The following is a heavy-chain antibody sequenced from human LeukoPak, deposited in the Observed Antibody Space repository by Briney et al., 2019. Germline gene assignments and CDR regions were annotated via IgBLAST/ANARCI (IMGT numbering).Heavy chain of an antibody. CDR2: ISYDGSNK. CDR3: ARGTYSHIVAPIDY. Sequence: GRSLRLSCAASGFTFSSYAMHWVRQAPGKGLEWVAVISYDGSNKYYADSVKGRFTISRDNSKNTLYLQMNSLRAKDTAVYYCARGTYSHIVAPIDYWGQGTLVAVSS. D-gene: IGHD5-12*01. CDR1: GFTFSSYA. J-gene: IGHJ4*02. V-gene: IGHV3-30*04.